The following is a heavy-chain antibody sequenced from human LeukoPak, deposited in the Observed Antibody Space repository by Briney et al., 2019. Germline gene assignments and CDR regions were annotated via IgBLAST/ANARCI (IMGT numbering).Heavy chain of an antibody. D-gene: IGHD3-22*01. V-gene: IGHV3-48*01. Sequence: GGSLRLSCAASGFTFSSYSMNWVRQAPGKGLEGVSYISSSSSTIYYAESVKGRFTIYRDNAKNSLYLQMNSLKAEDTAVYYCSELLLSDDAFDIWGQGTMVTVSS. CDR3: SELLLSDDAFDI. CDR1: GFTFSSYS. CDR2: ISSSSSTI. J-gene: IGHJ3*02.